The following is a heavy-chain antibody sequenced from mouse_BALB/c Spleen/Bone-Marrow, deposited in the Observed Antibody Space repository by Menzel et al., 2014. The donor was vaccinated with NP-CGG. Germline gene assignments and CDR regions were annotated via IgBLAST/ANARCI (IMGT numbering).Heavy chain of an antibody. J-gene: IGHJ4*01. CDR3: TRKGALITHYYAMDY. V-gene: IGHV5-17*02. D-gene: IGHD2-4*01. Sequence: EVKLMESGGGLVQPGGSRKLSCAASGFTFSSFGMHWVRQAPEKGLEWVACISSGSSTIYYADTVKGRFTISRDNPKNTLFLQMTSLRSEDTAMYYCTRKGALITHYYAMDYWGQGTLVTVSS. CDR1: GFTFSSFG. CDR2: ISSGSSTI.